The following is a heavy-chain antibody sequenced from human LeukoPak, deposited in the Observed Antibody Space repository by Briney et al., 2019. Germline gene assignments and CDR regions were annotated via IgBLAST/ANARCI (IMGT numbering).Heavy chain of an antibody. D-gene: IGHD1-26*01. CDR1: VYTFTGYY. CDR3: STDGRRFY. J-gene: IGHJ4*02. V-gene: IGHV1-2*02. Sequence: ASVKVSCKASVYTFTGYYMHWVRQAPGQGLEWMGWINPNSGGTYYAQNFQGRVTMTIDTSISTAYMEMSRLRSDDTAVYSCSTDGRRFYWGGGGLVTVSS. CDR2: INPNSGGT.